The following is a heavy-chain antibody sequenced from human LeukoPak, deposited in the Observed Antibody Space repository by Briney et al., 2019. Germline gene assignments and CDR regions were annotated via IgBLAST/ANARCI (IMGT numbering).Heavy chain of an antibody. V-gene: IGHV1-24*01. D-gene: IGHD5-18*01. CDR2: FDLEDGET. J-gene: IGHJ4*02. Sequence: ASVKVSCKVSGYTLSEISMHWVRQAPGKGLEWRGGFDLEDGETIYAQKFQGRVTMTEDTSTDTAYMELSSLRSEDTAVYYCATDPGYSYGLDYWGQGTLVTVSS. CDR3: ATDPGYSYGLDY. CDR1: GYTLSEIS.